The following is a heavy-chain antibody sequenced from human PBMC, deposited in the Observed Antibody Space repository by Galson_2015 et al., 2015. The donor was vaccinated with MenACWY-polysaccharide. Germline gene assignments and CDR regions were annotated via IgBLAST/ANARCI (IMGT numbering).Heavy chain of an antibody. J-gene: IGHJ4*02. CDR2: ISYDGSNM. CDR3: ARVRVIRGSSYFDY. CDR1: GFTFSSYG. Sequence: SLRLSCAASGFTFSSYGMHWVRQAPGKGLEWVAVISYDGSNMYYVDSVKGRFTISRDNSKNTLYLQMNSLRPEDTAVYYCARVRVIRGSSYFDYWGQGTLVTVSS. V-gene: IGHV3-30*03. D-gene: IGHD6-6*01.